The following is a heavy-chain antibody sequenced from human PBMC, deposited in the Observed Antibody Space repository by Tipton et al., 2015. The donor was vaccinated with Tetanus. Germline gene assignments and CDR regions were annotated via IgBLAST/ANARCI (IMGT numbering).Heavy chain of an antibody. CDR3: ARCSVANSCYS. D-gene: IGHD2/OR15-2a*01. V-gene: IGHV4-39*07. CDR1: GDAISTNSYF. Sequence: TLSLTCIVSGDAISTNSYFWGWIRQPPGKGLEWVGTITYSGSTYYNPSLQSRVTVSVDTSKNQFSLNLSSVTAADTAVYYCARCSVANSCYSWGQGTLVTVSS. CDR2: ITYSGST. J-gene: IGHJ4*02.